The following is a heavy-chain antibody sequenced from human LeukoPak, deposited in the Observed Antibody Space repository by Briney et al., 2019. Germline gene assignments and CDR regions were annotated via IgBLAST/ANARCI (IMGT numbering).Heavy chain of an antibody. D-gene: IGHD3-10*01. CDR1: GFTFSNYA. Sequence: GGSLRLSCAASGFTFSNYAMGWLRQAPGKGLEWVSTISGSGGSTYYADSVKGRFTISRDNSKNTLYLQMNSLRAEDTAVYYCAKEHYYGSGSEVDYWGQGTLVTVSS. J-gene: IGHJ4*02. CDR3: AKEHYYGSGSEVDY. V-gene: IGHV3-23*01. CDR2: ISGSGGST.